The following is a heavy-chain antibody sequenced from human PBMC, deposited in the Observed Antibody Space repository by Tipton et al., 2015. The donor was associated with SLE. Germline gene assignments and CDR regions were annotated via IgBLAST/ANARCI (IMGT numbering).Heavy chain of an antibody. CDR2: ISSSGTT. Sequence: TLSLTCNVSGASISSGGYYWSWIRQHPGKGLEWIGHISSSGTTYYNPSLRSRVIISVDTSKSQFSLNLNSVTAADTGVYYCARGTAYSSDDLWGRGTLVTVSS. CDR1: GASISSGGYY. V-gene: IGHV4-31*03. CDR3: ARGTAYSSDDL. D-gene: IGHD3-22*01. J-gene: IGHJ2*01.